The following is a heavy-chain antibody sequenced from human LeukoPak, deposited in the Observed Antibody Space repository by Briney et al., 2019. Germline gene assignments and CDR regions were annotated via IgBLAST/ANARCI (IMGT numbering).Heavy chain of an antibody. Sequence: PGRSLRLSCAASGFTFSSYAMHWVRQAPGKGLEWVGFIRLDGSNQYHADSLKGRVTLSRDNSNNTLYLQMNSLRTDDTAVYYCAKTSRTGRDGYMDVWGKGTTVTVSS. D-gene: IGHD1-1*01. V-gene: IGHV3-30*02. CDR2: IRLDGSNQ. J-gene: IGHJ6*03. CDR3: AKTSRTGRDGYMDV. CDR1: GFTFSSYA.